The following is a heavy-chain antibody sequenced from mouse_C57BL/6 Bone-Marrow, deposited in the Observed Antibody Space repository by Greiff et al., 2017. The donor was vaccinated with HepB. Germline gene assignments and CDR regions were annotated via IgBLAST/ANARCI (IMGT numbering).Heavy chain of an antibody. D-gene: IGHD4-1*02. Sequence: EVKLMESVAELVRPGASVKLSCTASGFNIKNTYMHWVKQRPEQGLEWIGRIDPANGNTKYAPKFQGKATITADTSSNTAYLQLSSLTSEDTAIYYCARYPTGTMCWYFDVWGTGTTVTVSS. CDR1: GFNIKNTY. V-gene: IGHV14-3*01. CDR2: IDPANGNT. J-gene: IGHJ1*03. CDR3: ARYPTGTMCWYFDV.